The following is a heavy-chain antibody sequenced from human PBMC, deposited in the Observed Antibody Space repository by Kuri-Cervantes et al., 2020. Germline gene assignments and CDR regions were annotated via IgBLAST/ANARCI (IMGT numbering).Heavy chain of an antibody. CDR2: IIPNSGGT. V-gene: IGHV1-2*02. CDR3: ARAVATYGDYRRNFDY. J-gene: IGHJ4*02. CDR1: GYTFTGYY. Sequence: ASVKVSCKASGYTFTGYYMHWVRQAPGQGLEWMGWIIPNSGGTNYAQKFQGRVTMTRDTSISTAYMELSRLRSDDTAVYYCARAVATYGDYRRNFDYWGQGTLVTVSS. D-gene: IGHD4-17*01.